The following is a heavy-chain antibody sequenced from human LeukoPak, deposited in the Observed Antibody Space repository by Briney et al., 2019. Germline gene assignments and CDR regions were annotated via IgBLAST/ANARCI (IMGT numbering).Heavy chain of an antibody. CDR2: IYYSGST. Sequence: PSETLSLTCTVSGGSISSSSYYWGWIRQPPGKGLEWIGSIYYSGSTYYNPSLKSRVTISVDTSKNQFSLKLSSVTAADTAVYYCARGITRRYCSGGSCSGPPWGQGTLVTVSS. V-gene: IGHV4-39*01. J-gene: IGHJ5*02. CDR1: GGSISSSSYY. CDR3: ARGITRRYCSGGSCSGPP. D-gene: IGHD2-15*01.